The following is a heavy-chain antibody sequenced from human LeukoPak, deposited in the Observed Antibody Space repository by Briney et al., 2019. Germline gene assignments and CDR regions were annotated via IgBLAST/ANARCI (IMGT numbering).Heavy chain of an antibody. D-gene: IGHD6-19*01. J-gene: IGHJ4*02. CDR3: ARDVATTGWYTFDY. CDR2: TYYRSKWYS. Sequence: SPTLSLTFAISGDSVSSINGAWNWVRQSPSRGLEWLGRTYYRSKWYSDYAVPIQGRISINPDTSKNQFTLHLFSVTPDDTAVYYCARDVATTGWYTFDYWGQGTRVTVSS. V-gene: IGHV6-1*01. CDR1: GDSVSSINGA.